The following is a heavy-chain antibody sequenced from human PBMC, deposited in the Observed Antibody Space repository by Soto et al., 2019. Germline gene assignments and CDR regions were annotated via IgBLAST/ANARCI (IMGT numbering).Heavy chain of an antibody. J-gene: IGHJ4*02. CDR2: ISAGGGST. CDR1: GFTFREYV. Sequence: GGSLRLACAGSGFTFREYVMSWVGQAKGKGLEWVSGISAGGGSTYYADSVKGRFTISRDNSKNTLYLQMNSLRVEDTALYYCATRAHYDISGYYEYYFDYWGQGSLVTVSS. V-gene: IGHV3-23*01. D-gene: IGHD3-22*01. CDR3: ATRAHYDISGYYEYYFDY.